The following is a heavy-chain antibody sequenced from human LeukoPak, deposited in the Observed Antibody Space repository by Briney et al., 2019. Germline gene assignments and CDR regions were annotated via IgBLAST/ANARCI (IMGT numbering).Heavy chain of an antibody. Sequence: PSGALSLTCAVSGGSISSSNWWSWVRQPPGKGLEWIGEIYHSGSTNYNPSLKSRDTISVDKSKNQFSLKLSSVTAADTAVYYCARDRGLRRWELSTIYNYGMDVWGQGTTVTVSS. CDR1: GGSISSSNW. D-gene: IGHD4-23*01. V-gene: IGHV4-4*02. CDR3: ARDRGLRRWELSTIYNYGMDV. J-gene: IGHJ6*02. CDR2: IYHSGST.